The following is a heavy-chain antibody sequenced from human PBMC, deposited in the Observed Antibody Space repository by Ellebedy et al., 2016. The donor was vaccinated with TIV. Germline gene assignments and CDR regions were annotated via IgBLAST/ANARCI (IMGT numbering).Heavy chain of an antibody. CDR1: EYNFINYW. CDR2: IYSGDSST. CDR3: ARLARGGRTTSAAYIDF. D-gene: IGHD2-2*01. J-gene: IGHJ4*02. Sequence: GESLKISCKGFEYNFINYWIAWVRQVPGKGLEWMGIIYSGDSSTRYNPSFQGQVTVSVDTSINSAYLQWNSLKASDSAMYYCARLARGGRTTSAAYIDFWGQGTLVTVSS. V-gene: IGHV5-51*01.